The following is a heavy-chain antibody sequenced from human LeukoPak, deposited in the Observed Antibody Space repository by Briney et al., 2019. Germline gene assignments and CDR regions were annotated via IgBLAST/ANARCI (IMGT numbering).Heavy chain of an antibody. CDR1: IDSFSNYH. J-gene: IGHJ4*02. D-gene: IGHD6-19*01. CDR3: ARDHGSGWTWAYDY. CDR2: VNESGGT. V-gene: IGHV4-34*01. Sequence: SETLSLTCAVYIDSFSNYHWNWIRQTPAKGMEWIGEVNESGGTNISPSLRSRVILSVDTSKNQFSLKLSSVTAADTAVYYCARDHGSGWTWAYDYWGQGTLVTVSS.